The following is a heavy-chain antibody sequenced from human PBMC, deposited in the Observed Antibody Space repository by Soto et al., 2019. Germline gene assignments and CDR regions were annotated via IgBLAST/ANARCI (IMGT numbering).Heavy chain of an antibody. CDR1: SGAFSGYY. D-gene: IGHD6-6*01. Sequence: PSETPSPTCSIYSGAFSGYYWGWIRPPPGKGLEWIGEISQSGNTNYSPSLKSRVSISIDTSKKQFSLNLAPVSAADTAVYYCARAPKVSGSSQTRPDFWGQGTLVTVSS. CDR3: ARAPKVSGSSQTRPDF. J-gene: IGHJ4*02. V-gene: IGHV4-34*01. CDR2: ISQSGNT.